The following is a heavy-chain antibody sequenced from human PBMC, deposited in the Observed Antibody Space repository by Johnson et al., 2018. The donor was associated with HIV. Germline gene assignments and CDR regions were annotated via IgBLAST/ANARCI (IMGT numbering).Heavy chain of an antibody. CDR1: GITVSSNY. D-gene: IGHD4-17*01. J-gene: IGHJ3*02. CDR2: IYSGGTT. Sequence: MLLVESGGGLVQPGGSLRLSCAASGITVSSNYMTWVRQAPGKGLEWVSVIYSGGTTYYADSVKGRFTISRDSSKHTLSLQMKSLRVEDTDVYYCARSPETGDRLWRAFDIWGQGTMVTVSS. V-gene: IGHV3-66*01. CDR3: ARSPETGDRLWRAFDI.